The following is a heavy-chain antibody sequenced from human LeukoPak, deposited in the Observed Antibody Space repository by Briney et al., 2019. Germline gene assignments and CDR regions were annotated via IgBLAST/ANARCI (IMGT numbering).Heavy chain of an antibody. Sequence: KPSETLSLTCTVSGGSISSSSYYWAWIRQPPGKGLEWIGSIDYSGSTYYNPSLRSRVTISVDTSKNQFSLKLSSVTAADTAVFYCARLLAAPKTDYFDYWGQGTLVTASS. D-gene: IGHD6-13*01. CDR1: GGSISSSSYY. CDR3: ARLLAAPKTDYFDY. CDR2: IDYSGST. J-gene: IGHJ4*02. V-gene: IGHV4-39*01.